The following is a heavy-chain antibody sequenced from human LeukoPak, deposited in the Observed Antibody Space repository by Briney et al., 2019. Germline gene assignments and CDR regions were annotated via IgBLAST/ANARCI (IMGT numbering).Heavy chain of an antibody. CDR2: ISGSSGTI. CDR1: GFTFSTYS. J-gene: IGHJ6*03. D-gene: IGHD3-16*01. CDR3: ARRSEFGVLYYMDV. Sequence: GGSLRLPCAASGFTFSTYSMNWVRQAPGKGLEWVSYISGSSGTIYYADSVKGRFTISRDNAKNSLYLQMNSLRAEDTAVYYCARRSEFGVLYYMDVWGKGTTVTVS. V-gene: IGHV3-48*01.